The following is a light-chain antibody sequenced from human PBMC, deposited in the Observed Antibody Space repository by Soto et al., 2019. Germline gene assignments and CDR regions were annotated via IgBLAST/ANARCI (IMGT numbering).Light chain of an antibody. J-gene: IGKJ5*01. CDR3: QQYGYSPLT. V-gene: IGKV3-20*01. CDR2: AAS. Sequence: EIVLTQSPGTLSLSPGARATLSCRASQSVSSSHLAWYQHKPGQAPRLLIYAASSRATGSPDRFSVGGYGTDFPLTISRLDPYDFEVYYCQQYGYSPLTFGQGPRLEI. CDR1: QSVSSSH.